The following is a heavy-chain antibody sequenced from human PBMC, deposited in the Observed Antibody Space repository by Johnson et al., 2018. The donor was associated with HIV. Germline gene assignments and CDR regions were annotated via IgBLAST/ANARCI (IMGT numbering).Heavy chain of an antibody. CDR2: IYSGGTT. V-gene: IGHV3-66*01. J-gene: IGHJ3*02. Sequence: MLLVESGGGLVQPGGSLRLSCAASGFTVSSNYMSWVRQAPGKGLEWVSVIYSGGTTFYADSVKGRFTISRDNSKNTLYLQMNTLRAEDTAVYYCARDMVQLELLGAFDIGGQGTMVTVSS. CDR3: ARDMVQLELLGAFDI. CDR1: GFTVSSNY. D-gene: IGHD1-7*01.